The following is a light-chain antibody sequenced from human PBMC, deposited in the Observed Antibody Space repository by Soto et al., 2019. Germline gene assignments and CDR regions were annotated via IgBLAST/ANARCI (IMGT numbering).Light chain of an antibody. CDR1: RSHVCGYNY. CDR3: CSPTWISTYV. J-gene: IGLJ1*01. V-gene: IGLV2-14*01. Sequence: QCVPTQPASFSGSLEQSITISCTGTRSHVCGYNYFAWYQQPPSKAPTRIIYEVATQHSGVSNRFSGCKSGNTASRTSPGLQAEEEADYYCCSPTWISTYVFGTWTKVTVL. CDR2: EVA.